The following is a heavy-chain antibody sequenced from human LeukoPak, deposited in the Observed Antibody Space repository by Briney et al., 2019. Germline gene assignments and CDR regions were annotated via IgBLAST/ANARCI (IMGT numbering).Heavy chain of an antibody. CDR1: GYTFTSYY. Sequence: ASVKVSCKASGYTFTSYYMHWVRQAPGQGLEWMGWMNPNSGNTGYAQKFQGRVTITRNTSISTAYMELSSLRSEDTAVYYCARAGRVYSGSYFFDYWGQGTLVTVSS. J-gene: IGHJ4*02. CDR2: MNPNSGNT. D-gene: IGHD1-26*01. CDR3: ARAGRVYSGSYFFDY. V-gene: IGHV1-8*03.